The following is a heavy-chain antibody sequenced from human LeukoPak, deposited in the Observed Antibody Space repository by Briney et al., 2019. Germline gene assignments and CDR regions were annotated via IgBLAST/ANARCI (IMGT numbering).Heavy chain of an antibody. J-gene: IGHJ5*02. CDR2: ISSSGSYT. CDR3: ARVSDYDSSGYYYSA. CDR1: GFTFSDYY. Sequence: GGSLRLSCAASGFTFSDYYMSWIRRAPGKGLEWVSYISSSGSYTNYADSVKGRFTISRDNAKNSLYLQMNSLRAEDTAVYYCARVSDYDSSGYYYSAWGQGTLVTVSS. V-gene: IGHV3-11*05. D-gene: IGHD3-22*01.